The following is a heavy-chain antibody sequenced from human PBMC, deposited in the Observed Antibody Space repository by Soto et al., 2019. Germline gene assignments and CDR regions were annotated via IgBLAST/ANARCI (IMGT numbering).Heavy chain of an antibody. CDR2: ISGSGGST. D-gene: IGHD2-15*01. CDR1: GFTFSSYA. V-gene: IGHV3-23*01. CDR3: AKTEYFVVVVAAGRSFDY. Sequence: EVQLLESGGGLVQPGGSLRLSCAASGFTFSSYAMSWVRQAPGKGLEWVSAISGSGGSTYYADSVKGRFTISRDNSKNTLYLQMNRLRAEDTAVYYCAKTEYFVVVVAAGRSFDYWGQGTLVTVSS. J-gene: IGHJ4*02.